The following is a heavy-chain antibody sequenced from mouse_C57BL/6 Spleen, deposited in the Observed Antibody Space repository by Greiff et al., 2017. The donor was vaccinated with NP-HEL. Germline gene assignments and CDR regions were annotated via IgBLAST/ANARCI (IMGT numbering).Heavy chain of an antibody. V-gene: IGHV1-55*01. CDR3: ARGGYAGDYAMDY. CDR1: GYTFTSYW. D-gene: IGHD2-2*01. Sequence: QVQLQQPGAELVKPGASVKMSCKASGYTFTSYWITWVKQRPGQGLEWIGDIYPGSGSTNYNEKFKSKATLTVDTSSSTAYMQLSSLTSEDSAVYYCARGGYAGDYAMDYWGQGTSVTVSS. J-gene: IGHJ4*01. CDR2: IYPGSGST.